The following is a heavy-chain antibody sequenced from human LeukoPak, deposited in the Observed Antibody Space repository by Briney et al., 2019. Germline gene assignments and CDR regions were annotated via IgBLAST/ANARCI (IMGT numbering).Heavy chain of an antibody. V-gene: IGHV1-46*01. J-gene: IGHJ3*02. CDR2: INPSGGST. Sequence: ASVKVSCKASGYTFTSCYMHWVRQAPGQGLEWMGIINPSGGSTSYAQKFQGRVTMTRDTSTSTVYMELSSLRSEDTAVYYCARDFNEPNDAFDIWGQGTMVTVSS. CDR1: GYTFTSCY. CDR3: ARDFNEPNDAFDI. D-gene: IGHD1-1*01.